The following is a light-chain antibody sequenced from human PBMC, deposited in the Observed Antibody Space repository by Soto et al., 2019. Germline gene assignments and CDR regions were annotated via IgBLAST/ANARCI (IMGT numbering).Light chain of an antibody. V-gene: IGKV3-15*01. CDR2: GAS. Sequence: IVLTQSPGTLSLSPGERATLSCRASQSVSSSYLAWYQQKPGQAPGLLIYGASTRATGIPARFSGSGSATEFTLTISSLQSEDFAVYYCQQYNNWPPYTFGQGTKVDIK. CDR3: QQYNNWPPYT. CDR1: QSVSSSY. J-gene: IGKJ2*01.